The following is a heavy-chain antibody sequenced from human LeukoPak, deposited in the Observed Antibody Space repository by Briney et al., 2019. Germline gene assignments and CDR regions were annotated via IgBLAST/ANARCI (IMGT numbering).Heavy chain of an antibody. CDR1: GGSISNYY. Sequence: SSETLSLTCTVSGGSISNYYWNWIRQPPGKGLEWIGYIYYTGNTNYNPSLKSRVTISVDTSKNQLSLKLSSVTAADTAVYYCARDRLQLQSWGQGTLVTVSS. D-gene: IGHD5-24*01. CDR3: ARDRLQLQS. V-gene: IGHV4-59*01. J-gene: IGHJ5*02. CDR2: IYYTGNT.